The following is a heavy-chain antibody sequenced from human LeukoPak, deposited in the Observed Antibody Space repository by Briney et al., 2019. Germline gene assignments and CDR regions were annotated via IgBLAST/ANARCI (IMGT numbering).Heavy chain of an antibody. J-gene: IGHJ6*02. Sequence: GGSLPLSCAASGFTFSSYAMSWVRRAPGKGREWVSAISGSGGSTYYADSVKGRFTISRDNSKNTLYLQMNSLRAEDTAVYYCAADSSSSIMDVWGQGTTVTVSS. CDR3: AADSSSSIMDV. CDR2: ISGSGGST. CDR1: GFTFSSYA. V-gene: IGHV3-23*01. D-gene: IGHD6-13*01.